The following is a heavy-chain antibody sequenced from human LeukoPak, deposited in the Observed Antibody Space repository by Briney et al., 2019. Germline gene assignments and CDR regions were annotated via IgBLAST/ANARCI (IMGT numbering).Heavy chain of an antibody. Sequence: GGSLRLSCAASGFTFSSYWIHRVRQAPGKGLAWVSRIDNDGSDTIFADSVKGRFTLSRDNAKNTVYLQMNSLRAEDTAVYYCARGGFHHGFDIWGQGTMVTVS. V-gene: IGHV3-74*01. CDR3: ARGGFHHGFDI. CDR2: IDNDGSDT. CDR1: GFTFSSYW. D-gene: IGHD1-14*01. J-gene: IGHJ3*02.